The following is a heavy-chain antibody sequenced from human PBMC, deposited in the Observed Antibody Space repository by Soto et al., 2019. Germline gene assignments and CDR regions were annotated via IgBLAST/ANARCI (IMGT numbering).Heavy chain of an antibody. Sequence: SLQVSCKASGYTFTSYGISWVRQAPGQGLEWMGWISAYNGNTNYAQKLQGRVTMTTDTSTSTAYMELRSLRSDDTAVYYCARDLVAAAGTYYYYGMDVWGQGTTVTVS. CDR1: GYTFTSYG. J-gene: IGHJ6*02. CDR3: ARDLVAAAGTYYYYGMDV. D-gene: IGHD6-13*01. V-gene: IGHV1-18*01. CDR2: ISAYNGNT.